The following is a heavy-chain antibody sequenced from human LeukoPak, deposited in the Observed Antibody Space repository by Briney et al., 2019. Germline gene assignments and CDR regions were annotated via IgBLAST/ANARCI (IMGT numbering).Heavy chain of an antibody. CDR3: ARDEIRARLYYYGMDV. CDR2: INPNSGGT. Sequence: ASVKVSCKASGYTFTGYYMHWVRQAPGQGLEWMEWINPNSGGTNYAQKFQGRVTMTRDTSISTAYMELSRLRSDDTAVYYCARDEIRARLYYYGMDVWGQGTTVTVSS. J-gene: IGHJ6*02. D-gene: IGHD4-17*01. V-gene: IGHV1-2*02. CDR1: GYTFTGYY.